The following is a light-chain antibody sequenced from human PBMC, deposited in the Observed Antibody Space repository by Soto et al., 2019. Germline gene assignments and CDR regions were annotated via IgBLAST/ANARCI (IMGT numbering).Light chain of an antibody. CDR2: GAS. V-gene: IGKV3-20*01. CDR1: QSVSGTY. CDR3: QQYGTLPTT. Sequence: EIVFTHSAETLSLSPVERATLSCRASQSVSGTYLAWYQQTPGQAPRLLIYGASTRATGIPDRFSGSGSGTDFTLTISRLEPEDFTVYYCQQYGTLPTTFGPGTKVDIK. J-gene: IGKJ3*01.